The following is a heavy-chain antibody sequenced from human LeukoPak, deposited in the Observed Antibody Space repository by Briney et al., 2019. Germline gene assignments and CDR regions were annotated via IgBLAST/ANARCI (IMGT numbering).Heavy chain of an antibody. CDR1: GGSISSYY. CDR3: ARLKAATILSEKGYYYYYMDV. V-gene: IGHV4-4*09. CDR2: IYTSGST. D-gene: IGHD5-12*01. Sequence: SETLSLICTNSGGSISSYYWSWIRQPSGKGLEGIGYIYTSGSTNYNPSLKSRVTISVDTSKNQFSLKLSSVTAADTAVYYCARLKAATILSEKGYYYYYMDVWGKGTTVTVSS. J-gene: IGHJ6*03.